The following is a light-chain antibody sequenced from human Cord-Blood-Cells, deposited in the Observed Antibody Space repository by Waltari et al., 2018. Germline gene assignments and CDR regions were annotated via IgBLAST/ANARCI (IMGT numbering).Light chain of an antibody. V-gene: IGLV2-14*01. CDR3: SSYTSSITLYV. CDR1: SSDVGGYNY. Sequence: QSALTQPASVSGSPGQSIPISCTGTSSDVGGYNYVTWYQQHPGKASKLMIYGISNRPSGVFNRFSGSKSINTASLTIAGLQAEHEADYYCSSYTSSITLYVFGTGTKVTVL. J-gene: IGLJ1*01. CDR2: GIS.